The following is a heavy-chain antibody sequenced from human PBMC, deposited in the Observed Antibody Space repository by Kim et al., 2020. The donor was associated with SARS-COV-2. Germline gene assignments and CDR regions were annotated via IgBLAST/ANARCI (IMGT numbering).Heavy chain of an antibody. J-gene: IGHJ4*02. CDR3: ARDSGTSMVDY. V-gene: IGHV3-66*01. CDR2: T. Sequence: TYDADSVKGRFTIARGKSKNTRYRQMNSLRAEDTAVYYCARDSGTSMVDYWGQGTLVTVSS. D-gene: IGHD2-21*01.